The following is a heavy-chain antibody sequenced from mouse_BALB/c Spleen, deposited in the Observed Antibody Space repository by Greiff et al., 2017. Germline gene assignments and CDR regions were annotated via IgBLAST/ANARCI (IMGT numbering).Heavy chain of an antibody. CDR2: ISSGSSTI. CDR3: ARLMGNYYAMDY. CDR1: GFTFSSFG. V-gene: IGHV5-17*02. Sequence: DVQLVESGGGLVQPGGSRKLSCAASGFTFSSFGMHWVRQAPEKGLEWVAYISSGSSTIYYADTVKGRFTISRDNPKNTLFLQMTSLRSEDTAMYYCARLMGNYYAMDYWGQGTSVTVSS. J-gene: IGHJ4*01.